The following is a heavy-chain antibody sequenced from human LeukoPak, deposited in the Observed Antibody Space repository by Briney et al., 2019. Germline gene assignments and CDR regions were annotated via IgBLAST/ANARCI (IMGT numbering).Heavy chain of an antibody. CDR2: IYPGDSDT. J-gene: IGHJ5*02. CDR3: ARLNYYDSSGSKFDP. Sequence: GESLKISCKGSGYTFTTYWIGWVRQVPGKGLEWMGIIYPGDSDTRYSPSFQGQVTISADKSISTAYLQWSSLKASDTAVYYCARLNYYDSSGSKFDPWGQGTLVTVSS. CDR1: GYTFTTYW. D-gene: IGHD3-22*01. V-gene: IGHV5-51*01.